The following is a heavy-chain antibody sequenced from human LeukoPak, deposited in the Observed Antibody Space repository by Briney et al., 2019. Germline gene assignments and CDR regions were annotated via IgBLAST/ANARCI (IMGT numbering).Heavy chain of an antibody. CDR3: ARQKLAGSGRYRGSFYFDY. CDR2: IYSGGST. D-gene: IGHD3-10*01. Sequence: GGSLRLSCAASGFTVSDHYMSWVRQAPGKGLEWVSVIYSGGSTYYADSVKGRFTISRDNSKNTLYLQTNSLRAEDTAVYYCARQKLAGSGRYRGSFYFDYWGQGTLVTVSS. V-gene: IGHV3-66*04. CDR1: GFTVSDHY. J-gene: IGHJ4*02.